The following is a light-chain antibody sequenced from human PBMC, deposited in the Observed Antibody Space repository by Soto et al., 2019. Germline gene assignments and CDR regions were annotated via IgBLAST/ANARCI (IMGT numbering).Light chain of an antibody. Sequence: EIVLTQSPATLSLSPGERATLSCRASQSVSSYLAWYQQKPGQAPRLLIYDASNRATGIPARFSGSGSGTYFTLTLSSLEPEDFAVYYCQQRSNWPPITFGQGTRLEIK. J-gene: IGKJ5*01. V-gene: IGKV3-11*01. CDR1: QSVSSY. CDR2: DAS. CDR3: QQRSNWPPIT.